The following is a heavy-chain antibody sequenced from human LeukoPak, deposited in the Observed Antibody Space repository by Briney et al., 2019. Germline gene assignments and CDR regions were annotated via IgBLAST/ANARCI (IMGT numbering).Heavy chain of an antibody. CDR2: FYYSGST. J-gene: IGHJ4*02. CDR3: ARDGWGYSGYHNFDY. D-gene: IGHD5-12*01. Sequence: SETLSLTCTVSGGSISSYYWSWIRQPPGKGLEWIGSFYYSGSTYYNPSLTSRVTISVDTSKNQFSLKLSSVTAADTAVYYCARDGWGYSGYHNFDYWGQGTLVTVSS. CDR1: GGSISSYY. V-gene: IGHV4-59*12.